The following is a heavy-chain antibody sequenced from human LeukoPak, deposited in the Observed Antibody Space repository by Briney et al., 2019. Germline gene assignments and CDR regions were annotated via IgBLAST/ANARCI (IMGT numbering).Heavy chain of an antibody. D-gene: IGHD3-10*01. CDR3: AKDSDPKLLWFGAPPSPLDY. CDR1: GFNFCSQA. J-gene: IGHJ4*02. Sequence: GGSLRLSCAASGFNFCSQAMSWVRQAPGKGLEWVPAISGSGGITYYAHSVKGRFTISRDNSKNTLYLQMNSLRAEDTAVYYCAKDSDPKLLWFGAPPSPLDYWGQGTLVTVSS. V-gene: IGHV3-23*01. CDR2: ISGSGGIT.